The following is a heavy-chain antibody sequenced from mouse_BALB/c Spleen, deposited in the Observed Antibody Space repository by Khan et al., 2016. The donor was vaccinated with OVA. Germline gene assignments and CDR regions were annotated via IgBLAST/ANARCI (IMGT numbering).Heavy chain of an antibody. V-gene: IGHV3-8*02. Sequence: EVQLQESGPSLVKPSQTLSLTCSVTGDSITSGFWNWIRKFPGNKFEYMGYVTYSGNTYYNPSLKSRISITRDKSKSPYYLQLNSVTTEDTATYFCARSYGSWAMDYWGQGTSVTVSS. CDR2: VTYSGNT. J-gene: IGHJ4*01. CDR3: ARSYGSWAMDY. D-gene: IGHD1-1*01. CDR1: GDSITSGF.